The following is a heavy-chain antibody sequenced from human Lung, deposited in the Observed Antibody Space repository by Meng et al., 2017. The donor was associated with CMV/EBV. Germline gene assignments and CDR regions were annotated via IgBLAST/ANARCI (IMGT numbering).Heavy chain of an antibody. CDR1: GLSTYG. CDR3: AKDGKSGGYFDY. V-gene: IGHV3-30*02. Sequence: VQLGGVGGGVVQPGGSPLLSWGASGLSTYGMHWVRQVPGKGLEWVAFIWFDGSSKYYADSVKGRFSISRDNSKNTLYLQMNSLRPEDTGVYYCAKDGKSGGYFDYWGQGTLVTVSS. D-gene: IGHD1-1*01. J-gene: IGHJ4*02. CDR2: IWFDGSSK.